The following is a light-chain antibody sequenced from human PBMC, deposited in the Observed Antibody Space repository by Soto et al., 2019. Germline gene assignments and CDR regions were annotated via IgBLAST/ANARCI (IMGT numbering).Light chain of an antibody. CDR2: DAS. CDR3: LQYNGYYRT. Sequence: DIQMTQSPSTLSASVGDTVTITCRASQTISGWLAWYQQRPGKAPNLLFFDASTLESGVPSRFSGSASGTIFTLTISSLQSDDFATYYCLQYNGYYRTFGQGTKVEIK. J-gene: IGKJ1*01. CDR1: QTISGW. V-gene: IGKV1-5*01.